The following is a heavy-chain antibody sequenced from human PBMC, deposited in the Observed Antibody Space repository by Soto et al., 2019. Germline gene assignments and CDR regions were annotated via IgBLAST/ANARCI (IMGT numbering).Heavy chain of an antibody. CDR1: GGTFSSYA. Sequence: GASVKVSCKASGGTFSSYAISWVRQAPGQGLEWMGGIIPIFGTANYAQKFQGRVTITADESTSTAYMELSSLRSEDTAVYYCARGGLYGHLRYSSFDPWGQATLVTVPS. CDR2: IIPIFGTA. CDR3: ARGGLYGHLRYSSFDP. V-gene: IGHV1-69*13. D-gene: IGHD3-9*01. J-gene: IGHJ5*02.